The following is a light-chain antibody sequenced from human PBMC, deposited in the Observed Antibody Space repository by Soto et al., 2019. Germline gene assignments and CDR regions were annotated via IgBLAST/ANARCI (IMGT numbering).Light chain of an antibody. J-gene: IGKJ1*01. V-gene: IGKV1-5*03. CDR3: QQHSTYPSL. CDR1: QSISSW. Sequence: DIQMTQSPATLSASVGDRVTLSCRASQSISSWLVWYQQKPGKDPKLLIYKAASLGSAVPPRCCGGGIGTEFSLSISSLQPADVATYYCQQHSTYPSLFGQGTKVDI. CDR2: KAA.